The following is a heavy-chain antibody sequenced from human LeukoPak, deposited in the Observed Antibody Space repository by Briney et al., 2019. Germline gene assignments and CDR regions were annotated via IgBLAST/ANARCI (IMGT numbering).Heavy chain of an antibody. CDR3: ARLGSGWQPYAEYFQH. Sequence: SETLSLTCTVSGGSISSSSYYWGWIRQPPGKGLEWIGSIYYSGSTYYNPSLKSRVTISVDTSKNQFSLKLSSVTAADTAVYYCARLGSGWQPYAEYFQHWGQGTLVTVSS. D-gene: IGHD6-19*01. CDR2: IYYSGST. CDR1: GGSISSSSYY. V-gene: IGHV4-39*01. J-gene: IGHJ1*01.